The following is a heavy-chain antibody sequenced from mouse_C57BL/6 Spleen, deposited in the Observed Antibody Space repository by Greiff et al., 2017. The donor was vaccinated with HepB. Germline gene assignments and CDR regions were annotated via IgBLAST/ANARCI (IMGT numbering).Heavy chain of an antibody. CDR1: GYTFTSYG. J-gene: IGHJ3*01. V-gene: IGHV1-81*01. CDR3: ARSGVLLRSSFAY. CDR2: IYPRSGNT. Sequence: QVQLQQSGAELARPGASVKLSCKASGYTFTSYGISWVKQRTGQGLEWIGEIYPRSGNTYYNEKFKGKATLTADKSSSTAYMELRSLTSADSAVYFCARSGVLLRSSFAYRGQGTLVTVSA. D-gene: IGHD1-1*01.